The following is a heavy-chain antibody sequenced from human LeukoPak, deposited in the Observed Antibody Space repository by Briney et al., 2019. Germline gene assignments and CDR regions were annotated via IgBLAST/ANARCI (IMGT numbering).Heavy chain of an antibody. J-gene: IGHJ4*02. CDR2: IYRGGET. CDR1: GFAVTINY. Sequence: PGGSLRLSCAASGFAVTINYTTWVRHALRKGLEWVSVIYRGGETYYTNSVKGRFTITRDRSHNTMYLQMNSLRADDTAPYYCARGPGGYYEKGGQGTLVSVSS. CDR3: ARGPGGYYEK. V-gene: IGHV3-66*01. D-gene: IGHD3-3*01.